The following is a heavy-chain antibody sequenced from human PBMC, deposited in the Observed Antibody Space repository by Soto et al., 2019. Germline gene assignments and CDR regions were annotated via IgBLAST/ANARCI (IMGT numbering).Heavy chain of an antibody. CDR3: VKDISGAYSGPNYDA. Sequence: PGGFLRLSCAASGFTFDDYAMHWVRQAPGKGLEWVSGISWNSGSIGYADSVKGRFTISRDNAKNSLYLQMTSLRPEDTALYYCVKDISGAYSGPNYDAWGQGTLVTVSS. CDR2: ISWNSGSI. D-gene: IGHD1-26*01. J-gene: IGHJ4*02. V-gene: IGHV3-9*01. CDR1: GFTFDDYA.